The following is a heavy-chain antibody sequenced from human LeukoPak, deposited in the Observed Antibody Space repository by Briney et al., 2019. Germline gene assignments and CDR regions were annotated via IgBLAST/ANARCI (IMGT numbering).Heavy chain of an antibody. V-gene: IGHV1-8*01. CDR1: GYTFTSYD. Sequence: ASVKVSCKASGYTFTSYDINWVRQATGQGLEWMGWMNPNSGNTGYAQKFQGRVTMTRNTSISTAYMELSSLRSEDTAVYYCARGYCSGGSCYYRVNWFDPSGQGTLVTVSS. CDR3: ARGYCSGGSCYYRVNWFDP. CDR2: MNPNSGNT. J-gene: IGHJ5*02. D-gene: IGHD2-15*01.